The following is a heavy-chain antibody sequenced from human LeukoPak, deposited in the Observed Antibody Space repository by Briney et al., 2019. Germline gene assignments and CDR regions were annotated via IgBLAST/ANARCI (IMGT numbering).Heavy chain of an antibody. J-gene: IGHJ4*02. CDR1: GFTFSSYW. CDR2: IKQDGSEK. CDR3: ARLYDFWSGTYIDY. V-gene: IGHV3-7*01. D-gene: IGHD3-3*01. Sequence: PGGSLRLSCAASGFTFSSYWMSWVRQAPGKGLEWVANIKQDGSEKYYVDSVKGRFTISRDNAKNSLHLQMNSLRAEDTAVYYCARLYDFWSGTYIDYWGQGTLVTVSS.